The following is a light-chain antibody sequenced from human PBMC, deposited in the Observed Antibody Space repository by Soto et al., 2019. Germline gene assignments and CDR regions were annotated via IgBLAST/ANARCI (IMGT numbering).Light chain of an antibody. J-gene: IGKJ2*01. CDR1: QDITNF. CDR2: GAS. CDR3: QHLNSYPYT. Sequence: DIQLTQSPSFLSASVGDRVTITCRASQDITNFLAWYQQKPGKAPELLIYGASTLHSGVPPRFSGSGSGTEFTLTISSXQPEDFATYHCQHLNSYPYTFGQGTKVDTK. V-gene: IGKV1-9*01.